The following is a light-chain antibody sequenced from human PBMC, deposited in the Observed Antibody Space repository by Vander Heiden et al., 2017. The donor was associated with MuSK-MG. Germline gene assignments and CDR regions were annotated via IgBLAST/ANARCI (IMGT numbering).Light chain of an antibody. J-gene: IGKJ4*01. Sequence: ATLSCRASQSVSSYLGWYQQKPGQAPRLLIYDASNRATGIPGRFSGSGCGTDFTLTISSLEPEDFAVYYCQQRSNWLTFGGGTKVEIK. CDR3: QQRSNWLT. V-gene: IGKV3-11*01. CDR2: DAS. CDR1: QSVSSY.